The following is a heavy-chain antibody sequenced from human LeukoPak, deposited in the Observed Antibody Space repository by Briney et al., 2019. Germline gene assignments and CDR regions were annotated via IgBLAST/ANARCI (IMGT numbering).Heavy chain of an antibody. D-gene: IGHD6-13*01. J-gene: IGHJ3*02. CDR1: GYTFTSYA. CDR3: ARPSSSWPGDAFDI. V-gene: IGHV7-4-1*02. CDR2: INTNTGNP. Sequence: ASVKVSCKASGYTFTSYAMNWVRQAPGQGPEWMGWINTNTGNPTYAQGFTGRFVFSLDTSVSTAYLQISSLKAEDTAVYYCARPSSSWPGDAFDIWGQGTMVTVSS.